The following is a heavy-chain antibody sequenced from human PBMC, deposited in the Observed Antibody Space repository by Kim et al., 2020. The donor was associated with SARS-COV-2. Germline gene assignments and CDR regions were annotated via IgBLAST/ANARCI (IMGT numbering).Heavy chain of an antibody. CDR1: GFTFSSYA. CDR2: IWYDGSNK. J-gene: IGHJ4*02. D-gene: IGHD6-13*01. Sequence: GGSLRLSCAASGFTFSSYAMHWVRQAPGKGLEWVAVIWYDGSNKYYADSVKGRFTISRDNSKNTLYLQMNSLRAEDTAVYYCAKGKAAANIKGGFYWGQG. V-gene: IGHV3-33*06. CDR3: AKGKAAANIKGGFY.